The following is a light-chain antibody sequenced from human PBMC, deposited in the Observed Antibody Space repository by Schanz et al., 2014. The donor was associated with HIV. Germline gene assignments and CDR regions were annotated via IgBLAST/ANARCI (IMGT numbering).Light chain of an antibody. CDR2: GAS. CDR3: QQRSNWPPGYT. V-gene: IGKV3D-20*02. Sequence: EIVLTQSPGTLSLSPGERATLSCRASQSVSSSYLAWYQQKPGQAPRLLIFGASIRTTGIPARFSGSGSGTDFTLTISSLEPEDFAVYYCQQRSNWPPGYTFGQGTKLEIK. J-gene: IGKJ2*01. CDR1: QSVSSSY.